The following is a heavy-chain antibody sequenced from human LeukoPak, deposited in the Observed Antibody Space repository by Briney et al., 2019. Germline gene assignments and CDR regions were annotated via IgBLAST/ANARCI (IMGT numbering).Heavy chain of an antibody. J-gene: IGHJ5*02. CDR2: ISSSGSTI. CDR3: AKDAVLEWFHNWFDP. D-gene: IGHD3-3*01. V-gene: IGHV3-48*03. CDR1: GFTFNSYE. Sequence: GGSLRLSCAASGFTFNSYEMNWVRQAPGKGLEWVSYISSSGSTIYYADSVKGRFTISRDNAKNSLYLQMNSLRAEDTAVYYCAKDAVLEWFHNWFDPWGQGTLVTVSS.